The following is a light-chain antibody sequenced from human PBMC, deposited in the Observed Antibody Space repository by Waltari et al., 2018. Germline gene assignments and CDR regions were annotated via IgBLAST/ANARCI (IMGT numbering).Light chain of an antibody. J-gene: IGKJ4*01. Sequence: EIVLTQSPGTLSLSPGEGATLPCRTSQTITTTYLAWYPPKPGQAPTLLIYGTCTRATGIPDRFTGSGSGTDFSLTISSLEPEDFATYYCQQYDISPLTFGGGTKVEIK. CDR2: GTC. CDR1: QTITTTY. CDR3: QQYDISPLT. V-gene: IGKV3-20*01.